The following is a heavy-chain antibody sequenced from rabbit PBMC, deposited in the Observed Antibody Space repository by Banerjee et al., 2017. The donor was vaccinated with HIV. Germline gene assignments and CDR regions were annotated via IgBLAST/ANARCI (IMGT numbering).Heavy chain of an antibody. Sequence: QEQLVESGGGLVKPEGSLTLTCKASGFDFSSNAMWWVRQAPGKGPEWIACIYTGDGGTYYASWAKGRFTITKTASTTVTLQMTSLTAADTATYFCARGADSSYWSFDLWGPGTLVTVS. J-gene: IGHJ4*01. V-gene: IGHV1S47*01. CDR2: IYTGDGGT. CDR3: ARGADSSYWSFDL. D-gene: IGHD8-1*01. CDR1: GFDFSSNA.